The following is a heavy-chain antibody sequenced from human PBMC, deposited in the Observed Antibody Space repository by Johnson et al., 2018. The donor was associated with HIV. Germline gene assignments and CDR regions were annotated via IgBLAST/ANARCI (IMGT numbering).Heavy chain of an antibody. CDR3: AKDLNDGSGPVDI. CDR2: IWYDGSNK. D-gene: IGHD3-10*01. J-gene: IGHJ3*02. CDR1: GFTFSSYG. V-gene: IGHV3-33*06. Sequence: VQLVESGGGVVQPGRSLRLSCAASGFTFSSYGMHWVRQAPGKGLEWVAVIWYDGSNKYYADSVKGRFTISRDNSKNTLYLQMNSLRAEDTAVYYCAKDLNDGSGPVDIWGQGTMVTVSS.